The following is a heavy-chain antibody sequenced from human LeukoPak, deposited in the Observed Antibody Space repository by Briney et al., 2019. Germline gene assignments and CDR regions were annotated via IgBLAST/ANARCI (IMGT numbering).Heavy chain of an antibody. Sequence: ASVEVSCKASGYTFTSYAMNWVRQAPGQGLEWMGWINTNTGNPTYAQGFTGRFVFSLDTSVSTAYLQISSLKAEDTAVYYCARVRSGWPHDAFDIWGQGTMVTVSS. CDR1: GYTFTSYA. J-gene: IGHJ3*02. CDR2: INTNTGNP. D-gene: IGHD6-19*01. V-gene: IGHV7-4-1*02. CDR3: ARVRSGWPHDAFDI.